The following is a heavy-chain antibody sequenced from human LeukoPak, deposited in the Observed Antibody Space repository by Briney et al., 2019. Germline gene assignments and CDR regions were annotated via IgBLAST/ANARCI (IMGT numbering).Heavy chain of an antibody. J-gene: IGHJ5*02. Sequence: PSETLSLTCAVYGGSFSGYYWSWIRQPPGKGLEWIAYTFCSGDTFSSADTNYNPSLKSRVTISVDKSNNQVSLTLTSVTAADTAVYFCARGHYDFNPWGQGILVTVSS. D-gene: IGHD3-3*01. CDR3: ARGHYDFNP. CDR1: GGSFSGYY. CDR2: T. V-gene: IGHV4-4*09.